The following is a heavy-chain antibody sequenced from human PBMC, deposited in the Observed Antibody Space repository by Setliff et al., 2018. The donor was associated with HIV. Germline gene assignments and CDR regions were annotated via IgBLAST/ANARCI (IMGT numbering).Heavy chain of an antibody. CDR3: ARTFGDLKHYNYYYGMDV. CDR1: GGSIDSGDYD. D-gene: IGHD3-10*01. Sequence: PSETLSLTCTVSGGSIDSGDYDWNWVRQPGGKGLEWIGNIYTSGSTNYNPSLKSRVTISVDTSKNQFALKLSSVTAADTAVYYCARTFGDLKHYNYYYGMDVWGQGTTVTVSS. CDR2: IYTSGST. V-gene: IGHV4-61*09. J-gene: IGHJ6*02.